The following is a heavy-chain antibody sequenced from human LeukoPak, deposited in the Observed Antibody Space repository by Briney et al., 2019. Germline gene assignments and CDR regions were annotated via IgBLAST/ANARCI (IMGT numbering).Heavy chain of an antibody. J-gene: IGHJ2*01. CDR1: GGSISSSNW. CDR3: ARESSLDWYFDL. D-gene: IGHD6-13*01. CDR2: IYHSGST. Sequence: SETLSLTCAVSGGSISSSNWWSWVRQPPGKGLEWIGEIYHSGSTNYNPSLKSRVTISVDTSKNQFSLKLSSVTAADTAVYYCARESSLDWYFDLWGRGTLVTVSS. V-gene: IGHV4-4*02.